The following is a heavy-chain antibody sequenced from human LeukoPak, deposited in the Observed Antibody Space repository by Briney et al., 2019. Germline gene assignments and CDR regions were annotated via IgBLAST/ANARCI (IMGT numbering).Heavy chain of an antibody. Sequence: PSETLSLTCTVSGGSINNYYWRWIRQPPGKGLEWIGYIYYSGSTNYNPSLKRRVTISVDTSKNHFSLKLRSVTAADTAVYYCARVEAGLLDAFDLWGQGTMVTVSS. D-gene: IGHD2-21*01. V-gene: IGHV4-59*01. CDR2: IYYSGST. CDR3: ARVEAGLLDAFDL. CDR1: GGSINNYY. J-gene: IGHJ3*01.